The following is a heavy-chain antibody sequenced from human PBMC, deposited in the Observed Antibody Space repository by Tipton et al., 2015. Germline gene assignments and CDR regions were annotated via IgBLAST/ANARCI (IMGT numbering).Heavy chain of an antibody. Sequence: TLSLTCTVSNASIISDRYYWGWIRQSPGKGLEWIGTISDTGTTNYNWSLEGRITISQDMSKNQLHLILTSVTAADTAVYYCAGDLLGSCDGTTCSSRGMDVWGRGTTVTVS. V-gene: IGHV4-39*06. CDR1: NASIISDRYY. CDR2: ISDTGTT. D-gene: IGHD2-2*01. CDR3: AGDLLGSCDGTTCSSRGMDV. J-gene: IGHJ6*02.